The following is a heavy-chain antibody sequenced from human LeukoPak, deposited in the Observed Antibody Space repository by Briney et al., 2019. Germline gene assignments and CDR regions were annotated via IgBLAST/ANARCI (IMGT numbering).Heavy chain of an antibody. V-gene: IGHV3-13*01. Sequence: GGSLRLSCAASGFTFSSYDMHWVRQATGKGLEWVSTIGSAGDTYYPGSVKGRVTISRENAKNSLYLQMNSLRAGDTAVYYCARGDEGRSSTYGMDVWGQGTTVTVSS. D-gene: IGHD2-15*01. J-gene: IGHJ6*02. CDR1: GFTFSSYD. CDR3: ARGDEGRSSTYGMDV. CDR2: IGSAGDT.